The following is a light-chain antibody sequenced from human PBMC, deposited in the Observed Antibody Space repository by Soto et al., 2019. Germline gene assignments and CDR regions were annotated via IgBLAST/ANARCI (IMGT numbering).Light chain of an antibody. CDR2: GAS. CDR3: QQREHWPPIT. J-gene: IGKJ5*01. V-gene: IGKV3D-20*02. Sequence: EIVLTQSPGTLSLSPGERATLSCRASQSVSSSYLAWYQQKPGRAPRLLIYGASSRATGIPDRFSGSGYGTDFTLTISRLEPEDFAVYYCQQREHWPPITFGQGTRLEIK. CDR1: QSVSSSY.